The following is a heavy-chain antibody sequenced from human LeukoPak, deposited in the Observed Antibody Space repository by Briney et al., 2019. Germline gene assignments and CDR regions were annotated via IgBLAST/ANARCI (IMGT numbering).Heavy chain of an antibody. CDR2: ISGSSSYI. V-gene: IGHV3-21*01. D-gene: IGHD2-15*01. CDR3: ARDGGWWELANAFDI. CDR1: GFTFSSHS. J-gene: IGHJ3*02. Sequence: GGSLRLSCAASGFTFSSHSMNWVRQAPGKGLEWVSSISGSSSYIYYADSVKGRFTISRDNAKNSLYLQMNSLRAEDTAVYYCARDGGWWELANAFDIWGQGTMVTVSS.